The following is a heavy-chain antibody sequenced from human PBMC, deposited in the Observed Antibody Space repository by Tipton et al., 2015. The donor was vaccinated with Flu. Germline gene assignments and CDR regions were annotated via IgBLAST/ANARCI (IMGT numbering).Heavy chain of an antibody. CDR3: ARRDSGYDPEGY. Sequence: TLSLTCTVSGGSISSYYWSWIRQPPGKGLEWIGYIYYSGSTNYNPSLKSRVTISVDTSKNQFSLKLSSVTAADTAVYYCARRDSGYDPEGYWGQGTLVTVSS. CDR1: GGSISSYY. J-gene: IGHJ4*02. CDR2: IYYSGST. D-gene: IGHD5-12*01. V-gene: IGHV4-59*01.